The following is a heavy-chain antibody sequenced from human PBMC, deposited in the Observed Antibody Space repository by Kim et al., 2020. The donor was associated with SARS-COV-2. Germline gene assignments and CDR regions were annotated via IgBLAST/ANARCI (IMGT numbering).Heavy chain of an antibody. D-gene: IGHD3-3*01. J-gene: IGHJ4*02. CDR3: ARVRFSIPIVGVVTRLFDY. V-gene: IGHV4-30-2*05. Sequence: RRVTISVDTSKNQFSLKLSSVTAADTAVYYCARVRFSIPIVGVVTRLFDYWGQGTLVTVSS.